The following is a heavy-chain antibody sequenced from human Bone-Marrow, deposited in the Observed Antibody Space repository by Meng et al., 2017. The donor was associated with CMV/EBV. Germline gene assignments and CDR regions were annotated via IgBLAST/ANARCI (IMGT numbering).Heavy chain of an antibody. CDR3: ARRYTNSRTYYDFWSRTGSASVGVSNWFDP. CDR2: IYYSGST. CDR1: GGSISSSSYY. Sequence: SETLSLTCTVPGGSISSSSYYWGWIRQPPGKGLEWIGSIYYSGSTYYNPSLKSRVTISVDTSKNQFSLKLSSVTAADTAVYYCARRYTNSRTYYDFWSRTGSASVGVSNWFDPWGQGTLVTVSS. J-gene: IGHJ5*02. D-gene: IGHD3-3*01. V-gene: IGHV4-39*01.